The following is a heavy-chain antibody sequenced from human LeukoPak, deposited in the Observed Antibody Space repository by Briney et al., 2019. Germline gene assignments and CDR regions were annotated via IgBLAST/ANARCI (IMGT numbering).Heavy chain of an antibody. Sequence: GGSLRLSCAASGFTFSSYWMTWVRQAPGKGLEWVANIKQDGSAKYYVDSVKGRFTISRDNAKNSLYLQMDSLRVEDTATYYCARWRGSTSERSDYWGQGTLVTVSS. J-gene: IGHJ4*02. CDR3: ARWRGSTSERSDY. CDR1: GFTFSSYW. CDR2: IKQDGSAK. V-gene: IGHV3-7*01. D-gene: IGHD2-2*01.